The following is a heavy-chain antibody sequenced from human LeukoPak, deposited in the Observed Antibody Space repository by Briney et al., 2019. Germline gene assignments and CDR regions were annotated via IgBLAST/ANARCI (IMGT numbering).Heavy chain of an antibody. CDR3: ARHGAGYSYGLFDY. J-gene: IGHJ4*02. D-gene: IGHD5-18*01. CDR2: IYTSGST. Sequence: PSETLSLTCTVSGGSISSYYWSWIRQPAGRGLEWIGRIYTSGSTNYDPSLKSRVTMSVDTSKNQFSLKLSSVTAADTAVYYCARHGAGYSYGLFDYWGQGTLVTVSS. CDR1: GGSISSYY. V-gene: IGHV4-4*07.